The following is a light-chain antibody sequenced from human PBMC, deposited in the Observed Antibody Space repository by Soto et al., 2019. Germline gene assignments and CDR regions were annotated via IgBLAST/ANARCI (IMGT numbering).Light chain of an antibody. V-gene: IGKV1-12*01. J-gene: IGKJ1*01. CDR2: ATS. CDR3: QQAHTLPWT. CDR1: QDVSTW. Sequence: DIQMTQSPALLSASVGDRVTLTCRASQDVSTWVAWYQRRPGKAPKLLMYATSTLQSGVPSRFSGSGSGTDFTLTISSLQPEDSAIYFCQQAHTLPWTFGQGTKVDIK.